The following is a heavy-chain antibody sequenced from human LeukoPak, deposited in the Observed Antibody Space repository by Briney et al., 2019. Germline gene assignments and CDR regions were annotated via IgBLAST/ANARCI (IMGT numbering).Heavy chain of an antibody. CDR1: GGSISSTTHY. J-gene: IGHJ4*02. V-gene: IGHV4-39*01. CDR2: MYYSGST. CDR3: ARQSIAARHFDY. Sequence: PSETLSLTCTVSGGSISSTTHYWAWIRQPPGKGLEWIGTMYYSGSTYYNPSLKSRTTTSVDTSKKQFSLKLSSVTAAATAVYYCARQSIAARHFDYWGQGALVTVSS. D-gene: IGHD6-6*01.